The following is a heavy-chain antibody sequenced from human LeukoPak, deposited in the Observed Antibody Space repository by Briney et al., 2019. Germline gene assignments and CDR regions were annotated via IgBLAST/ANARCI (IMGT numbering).Heavy chain of an antibody. CDR3: ANILSDYGGNYGY. Sequence: SVKVSCKASGGTFSSYAISWVRQAPGQGREWMGGIIPIFGTANYAQKFQGRVTITADKSTSTAYMELSSLRSEGTAVYYCANILSDYGGNYGYWGQGTLVTVSS. V-gene: IGHV1-69*06. J-gene: IGHJ4*02. D-gene: IGHD4-23*01. CDR1: GGTFSSYA. CDR2: IIPIFGTA.